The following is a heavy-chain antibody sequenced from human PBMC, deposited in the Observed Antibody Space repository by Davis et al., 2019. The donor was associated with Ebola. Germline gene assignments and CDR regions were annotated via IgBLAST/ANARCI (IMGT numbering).Heavy chain of an antibody. V-gene: IGHV3-73*01. CDR1: GFTFSGSA. Sequence: GESLKISCAASGFTFSGSAMPWVRQASGKGLEWVGRIRSKANSYATAYAASVKGRFTISRDDSKNTAYLQMNSLKTEDTAVYYCTRHADSGYDEDWGQGTLVTVSS. D-gene: IGHD6-25*01. CDR2: IRSKANSYAT. J-gene: IGHJ4*02. CDR3: TRHADSGYDED.